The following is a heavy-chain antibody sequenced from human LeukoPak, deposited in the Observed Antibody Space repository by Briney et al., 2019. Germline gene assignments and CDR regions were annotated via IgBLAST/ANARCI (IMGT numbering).Heavy chain of an antibody. J-gene: IGHJ5*02. CDR2: IYYSGST. V-gene: IGHV4-39*01. D-gene: IGHD3-3*01. Sequence: SETLSLTCTVSGGSISSSSYCWGWIRQPPGKGLEWIGSIYYSGSTYYNPSLKSRVTISVDTSKNQFSLKLSSVTAADTAVYYCARRPFYDFWSGYGSWFDPWGQGTLVTVSS. CDR3: ARRPFYDFWSGYGSWFDP. CDR1: GGSISSSSYC.